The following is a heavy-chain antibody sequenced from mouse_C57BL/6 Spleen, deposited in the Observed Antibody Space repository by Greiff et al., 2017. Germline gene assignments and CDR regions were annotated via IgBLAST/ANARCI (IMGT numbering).Heavy chain of an antibody. Sequence: VHVKQSGAELVKPGASVKLSCTASGFNIKDYYMHWVKQRTEQGLEWIGRIAPEDGDTKYAPKFQGKATITADPSSNTAYLQLSSLTSEDTAVYYCAIIYYGNYVDYWGQGTTLTVSS. V-gene: IGHV14-2*01. CDR1: GFNIKDYY. CDR2: IAPEDGDT. J-gene: IGHJ2*01. D-gene: IGHD2-1*01. CDR3: AIIYYGNYVDY.